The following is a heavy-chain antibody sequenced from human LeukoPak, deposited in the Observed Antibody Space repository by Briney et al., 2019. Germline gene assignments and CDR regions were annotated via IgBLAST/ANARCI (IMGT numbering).Heavy chain of an antibody. CDR1: GFTFSSYS. CDR2: ISSSGSTI. D-gene: IGHD3-10*02. V-gene: IGHV3-48*01. CDR3: AELGITMIGGV. J-gene: IGHJ6*04. Sequence: GGSLTLSCAASGFTFSSYSMNWVRQAPGKGLEWVSYISSSGSTIYYADSVKGRFTISRDKAKNSLYLQMNSLRAEDTAVYDCAELGITMIGGVWGKGTTVTISS.